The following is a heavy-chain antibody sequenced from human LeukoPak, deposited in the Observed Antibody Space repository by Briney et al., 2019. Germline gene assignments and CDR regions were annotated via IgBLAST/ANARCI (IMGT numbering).Heavy chain of an antibody. CDR1: GYSISSTNW. CDR2: IYYSGNS. CDR3: ARIFLGYSSGWYFDY. V-gene: IGHV4-28*06. Sequence: SDTLSLTCAVSGYSISSTNWWGWIRQPPGKGLEWIGYIYYSGNSNYNPSLKSRVTMSVDTSKNQFSLNLSSVTALDTAVYYCARIFLGYSSGWYFDYWGQGTLVTVSS. D-gene: IGHD6-19*01. J-gene: IGHJ4*02.